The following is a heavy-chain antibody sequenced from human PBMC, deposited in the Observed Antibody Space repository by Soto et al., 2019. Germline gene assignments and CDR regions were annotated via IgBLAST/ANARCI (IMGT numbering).Heavy chain of an antibody. D-gene: IGHD6-13*01. CDR2: IIAFSDIV. V-gene: IGHV1-69*12. CDR3: ARSLYSSSWYHSGNSYYYYGMDV. J-gene: IGHJ6*02. Sequence: QVQLVQSGAEVKKPGSSVKVSCKASGGTFGIYAITWVRQAPGQGLEWMGGIIAFSDIVNYTQKLQGRVTITADESTSTAYLDLSSLRSDDTAVYYCARSLYSSSWYHSGNSYYYYGMDVWGHGTTVTVSS. CDR1: GGTFGIYA.